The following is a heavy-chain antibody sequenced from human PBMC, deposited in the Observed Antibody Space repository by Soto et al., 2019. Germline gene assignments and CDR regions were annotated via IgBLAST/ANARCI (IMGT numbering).Heavy chain of an antibody. CDR1: GFTFSSYA. CDR3: AKVAGTTRTRKDY. D-gene: IGHD1-7*01. V-gene: IGHV3-23*01. J-gene: IGHJ4*02. Sequence: EVQLLESGGGLVQPGGSLRLSCVASGFTFSSYAMTWVRQAPGKGLEWVSGVSADGGSTYYADSVKGRFTISRDNSQNPLYLQVNSPRAEDPAVYYCAKVAGTTRTRKDYWGQGTLVTVSS. CDR2: VSADGGST.